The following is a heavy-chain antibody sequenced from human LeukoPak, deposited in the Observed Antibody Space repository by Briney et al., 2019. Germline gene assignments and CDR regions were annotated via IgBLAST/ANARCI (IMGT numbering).Heavy chain of an antibody. CDR1: GFTFSNYW. J-gene: IGHJ5*02. Sequence: GGSLRLSCAASGFTFSNYWMHWVRQAPGKGLEWVSRINNDGSDTTYADSVKGRFTISRDNAKSTLYLQMNSLRAEDTAVYYCSRGGTASFDPWGQGTLVTVSS. D-gene: IGHD1-1*01. CDR2: INNDGSDT. CDR3: SRGGTASFDP. V-gene: IGHV3-74*01.